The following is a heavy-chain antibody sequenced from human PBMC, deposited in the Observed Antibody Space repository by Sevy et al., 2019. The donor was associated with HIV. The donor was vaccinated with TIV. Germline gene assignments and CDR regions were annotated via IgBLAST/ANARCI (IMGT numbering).Heavy chain of an antibody. CDR3: ARDSGYSYYFVVGAY. V-gene: IGHV3-30-3*01. CDR2: ISYDGSSK. Sequence: YLRLSCAASGFTFSTYPMHCVRQAPGKGLEWVAVISYDGSSKHYAESVRGRFTISRDDSKNTLYLQMNSMRPDDTAIYYCARDSGYSYYFVVGAYWGQGTLVIVSS. J-gene: IGHJ4*02. D-gene: IGHD4-4*01. CDR1: GFTFSTYP.